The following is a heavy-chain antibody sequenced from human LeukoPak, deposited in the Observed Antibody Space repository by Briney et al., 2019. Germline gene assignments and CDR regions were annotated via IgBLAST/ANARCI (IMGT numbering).Heavy chain of an antibody. CDR2: IYPGDSDT. V-gene: IGHV5-51*01. Sequence: GESLKISCKGSGYSFTSYWIGWVRQMPGKGLGWMGIIYPGDSDTRYSPSFQGQVTISADKSIRTAYLQWSSLKASDTAMHYCARRRLGYCSSTSCHNWFDPWGQGTLVTVSS. CDR1: GYSFTSYW. D-gene: IGHD2-2*01. J-gene: IGHJ5*02. CDR3: ARRRLGYCSSTSCHNWFDP.